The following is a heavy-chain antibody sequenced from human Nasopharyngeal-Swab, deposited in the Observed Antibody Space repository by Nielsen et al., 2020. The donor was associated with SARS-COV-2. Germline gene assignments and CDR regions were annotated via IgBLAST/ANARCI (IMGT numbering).Heavy chain of an antibody. J-gene: IGHJ4*02. CDR3: ALRADDFYFDY. D-gene: IGHD2-21*02. CDR1: GGSISTSKW. V-gene: IGHV4-4*02. CDR2: IFHSGST. Sequence: SETLSLTCAVSGGSISTSKWWTWIRLPPGKELEWIGEIFHSGSTTYSPALKSRVTISVDKSKNQFSLKLWSVTAADTAVYYCALRADDFYFDYWGQGTLVTVSS.